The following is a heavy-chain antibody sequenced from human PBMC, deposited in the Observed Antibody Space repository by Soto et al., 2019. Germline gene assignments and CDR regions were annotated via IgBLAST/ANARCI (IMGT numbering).Heavy chain of an antibody. J-gene: IGHJ5*02. CDR2: IPSDGSNK. V-gene: IGHV3-30*18. D-gene: IGHD3-16*01. CDR1: GFTFSTYG. Sequence: QVQLVESGGGVVQPGRSLRLSCAASGFTFSTYGMFWVRQPPGKGLEWVAAIPSDGSNKYYADSVKGRFTISRDNSKNTLFLQMDSLITEDTAVYYCAKDFHPSQSYALYNWFDPWGQGTLVTVSS. CDR3: AKDFHPSQSYALYNWFDP.